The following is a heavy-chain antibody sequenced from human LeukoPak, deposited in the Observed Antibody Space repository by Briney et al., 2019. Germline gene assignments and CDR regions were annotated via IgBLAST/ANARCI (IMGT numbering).Heavy chain of an antibody. CDR2: ISSSSSTI. CDR3: ARGGEYYYDSSGYYPPRY. J-gene: IGHJ4*02. Sequence: GGSLRLSCAASGFTFSSYSMNWVRQAPGKGLEWVSYISSSSSTIYYADSVKGRFTISRDNAKNSLYLQMNSLRAEDTAVYYCARGGEYYYDSSGYYPPRYWGQGTLVTVSS. CDR1: GFTFSSYS. V-gene: IGHV3-48*04. D-gene: IGHD3-22*01.